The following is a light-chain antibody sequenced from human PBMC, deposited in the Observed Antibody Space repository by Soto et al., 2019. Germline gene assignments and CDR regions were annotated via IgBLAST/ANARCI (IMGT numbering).Light chain of an antibody. CDR2: DAS. CDR3: QQYDNLPLT. Sequence: EIGITQSPSTLSVSLGDRATLSCQASHGVNKYLVWYQQKPGKAPRLLMYDASNWDTGIPSRFSGSGSGTDFTFTISSLQPEDIAVYYCQQYDNLPLTFGPGTKVDIK. CDR1: HGVNKY. V-gene: IGKV3D-15*01. J-gene: IGKJ3*01.